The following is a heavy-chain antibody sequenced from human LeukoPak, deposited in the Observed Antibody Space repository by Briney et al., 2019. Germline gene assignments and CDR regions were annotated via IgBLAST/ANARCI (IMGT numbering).Heavy chain of an antibody. Sequence: GGSLRLSCAASGFTFSSYAMSWVRQAPGKGLEWVSAISGSGGSTYYADSVKGRFTISRDNSKNTLYLQKNSLRAEDTAVYYCAKVWYRSYYDILTGYYSDYWGRGTLVTVSS. CDR1: GFTFSSYA. CDR3: AKVWYRSYYDILTGYYSDY. D-gene: IGHD3-9*01. CDR2: ISGSGGST. J-gene: IGHJ4*02. V-gene: IGHV3-23*01.